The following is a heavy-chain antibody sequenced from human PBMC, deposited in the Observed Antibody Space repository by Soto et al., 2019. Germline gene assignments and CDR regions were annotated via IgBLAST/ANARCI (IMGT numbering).Heavy chain of an antibody. CDR1: GGSISSYY. CDR3: ASTVAGKLYNWFDP. J-gene: IGHJ5*02. D-gene: IGHD6-19*01. Sequence: SETLSLTCTVSGGSISSYYWSWIRQPPGKGLEWIGYIYYSGSTNYNPSLKSRVTISVDTSKNQFSLKLSSVTAADTAVYYCASTVAGKLYNWFDPWGQGTLVTVSS. CDR2: IYYSGST. V-gene: IGHV4-59*08.